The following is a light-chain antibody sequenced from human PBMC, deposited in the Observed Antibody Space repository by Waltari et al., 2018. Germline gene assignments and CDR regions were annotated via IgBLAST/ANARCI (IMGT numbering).Light chain of an antibody. J-gene: IGKJ4*01. CDR1: QSVGSN. CDR3: QQHTDWPLT. CDR2: GAS. V-gene: IGKV3-11*01. Sequence: EIVLTQSPATLSLSPGERATLSCRASQSVGSNLALYQQKPGLTPRLVIYGASNRATGIPDRFSASGSGTDFTLTISSLEPDDFAVYYCQQHTDWPLTFGGGTKVEI.